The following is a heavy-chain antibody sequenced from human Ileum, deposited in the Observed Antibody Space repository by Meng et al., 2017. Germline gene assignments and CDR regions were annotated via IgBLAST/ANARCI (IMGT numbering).Heavy chain of an antibody. CDR3: AWVAGDIRVGFDY. CDR2: IHHSGST. J-gene: IGHJ4*02. D-gene: IGHD6-19*01. Sequence: QLQGSGRGLLKPRGTLSVTFTGSGASIIGVNLCTGVRQTPGKVLELIGEIHHSGSTNCIPSLNSRVTLSEDKSKNQFSLGMTSVTAVDSAVYNCAWVAGDIRVGFDYWGQGTLVTVSS. V-gene: IGHV4-4*03. CDR1: GASIIGVNL.